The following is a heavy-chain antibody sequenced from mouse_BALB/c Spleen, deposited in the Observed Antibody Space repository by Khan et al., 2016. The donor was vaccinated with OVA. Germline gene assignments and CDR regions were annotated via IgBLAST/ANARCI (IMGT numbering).Heavy chain of an antibody. V-gene: IGHV3-2*02. CDR2: ISYSGRT. CDR1: GYSITSDYA. J-gene: IGHJ3*01. D-gene: IGHD3-3*01. CDR3: VRGRAY. Sequence: VQLQESGPGLVKPSQSLSLTCTVTGYSITSDYAWNWIRQFPGNKLEWMGYISYSGRTSYTPSLKSRISITRDTSKNQFFLRLNSVTTEDTATYYCVRGRAYWGQGTLVTVSA.